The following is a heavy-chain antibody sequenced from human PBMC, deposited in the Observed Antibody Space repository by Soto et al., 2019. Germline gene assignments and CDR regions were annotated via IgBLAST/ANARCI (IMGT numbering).Heavy chain of an antibody. J-gene: IGHJ6*02. CDR2: INPQTGGT. CDR3: ARERYHVISDGMEG. CDR1: VYTFTCYH. D-gene: IGHD2-2*01. V-gene: IGHV1-2*02. Sequence: SAKSASKASVYTFTCYHIHSVREAPGQGLEWMGWINPQTGGTSYAQKFQGRVTLSRDPSIKTAYMELRRLTFYDAAVYFCARERYHVISDGMEGWGQGTTGNVSS.